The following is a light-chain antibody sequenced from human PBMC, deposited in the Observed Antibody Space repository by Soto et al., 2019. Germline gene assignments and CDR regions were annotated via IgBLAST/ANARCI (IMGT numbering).Light chain of an antibody. J-gene: IGLJ1*01. CDR1: SSNIGAGYD. CDR3: QSYDSSLSDV. Sequence: VQTQPPSVSVAPGQMVSISCTGSSSNIGAGYDVHWYQQLPGTAPKLLIYGNSNRPSGVPDRFSGSKSGTSASLAITGLQAEDEADYYCQSYDSSLSDVFGTGTKVTXL. V-gene: IGLV1-40*01. CDR2: GNS.